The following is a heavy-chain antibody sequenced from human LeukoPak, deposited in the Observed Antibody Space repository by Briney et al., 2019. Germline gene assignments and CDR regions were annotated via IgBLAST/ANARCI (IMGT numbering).Heavy chain of an antibody. CDR2: LSHSGSS. CDR1: GGSVSSYY. V-gene: IGHV4-59*02. Sequence: PSETLSLTCTVSGGSVSSYYWSWIRRPPGRGLEWIAYLSHSGSSDSNPSLTSRVTTLVGTSKNQFSLKLTSVTAADTAVYYCARARYANAWYAFDIWGHGTMVTVSS. J-gene: IGHJ3*02. D-gene: IGHD2-2*01. CDR3: ARARYANAWYAFDI.